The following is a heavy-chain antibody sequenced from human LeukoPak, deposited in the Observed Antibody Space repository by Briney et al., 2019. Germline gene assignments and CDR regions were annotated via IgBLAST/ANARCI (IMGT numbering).Heavy chain of an antibody. V-gene: IGHV1-69*04. J-gene: IGHJ6*03. CDR2: IIPNLGTA. CDR1: GGTLSSYA. CDR3: GRDGIAEYDYIWGSVNYMHV. D-gene: IGHD3-16*01. Sequence: SVKDSCKASGGTLSSYAISWVRQAPGRGLEWMGRIIPNLGTANYAKNFQGRVKITADKSTRTAYMELSSQKTQDTAVYYCGRDGIAEYDYIWGSVNYMHVWGKGTTATVSS.